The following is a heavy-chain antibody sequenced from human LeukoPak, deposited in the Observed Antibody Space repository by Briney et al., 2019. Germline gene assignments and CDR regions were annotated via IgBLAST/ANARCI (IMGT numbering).Heavy chain of an antibody. D-gene: IGHD6-13*01. V-gene: IGHV3-23*01. CDR3: AKGDGSSWFSTDY. Sequence: PGGSLRLSCAASGFTFSSYAMSWVRQAPGKGLEWVSAISGSGGSTYYADSLKGRFTISRDNSKNTLYLQMNSLRAEDTAVYYCAKGDGSSWFSTDYWGQGTLVTVSS. CDR2: ISGSGGST. J-gene: IGHJ4*02. CDR1: GFTFSSYA.